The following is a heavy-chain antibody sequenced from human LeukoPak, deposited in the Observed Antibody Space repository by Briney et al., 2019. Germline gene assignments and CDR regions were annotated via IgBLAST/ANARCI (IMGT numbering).Heavy chain of an antibody. CDR3: ARRYGPEYSGSYYFDY. D-gene: IGHD1-26*01. V-gene: IGHV1-18*01. Sequence: ASVKVSCKASGSTFTSYGISWVRQAPGQGLEWMGWISAYNGNTNYAQKLQGRVTMTTDTSTSTAYMELRSLRSDDTAVYYCARRYGPEYSGSYYFDYWGQGTLVTASS. CDR1: GSTFTSYG. CDR2: ISAYNGNT. J-gene: IGHJ4*02.